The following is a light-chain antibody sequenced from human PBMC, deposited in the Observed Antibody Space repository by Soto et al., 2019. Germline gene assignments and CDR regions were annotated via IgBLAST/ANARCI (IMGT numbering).Light chain of an antibody. CDR3: QQYDSSPRT. CDR2: GAS. CDR1: QSVGHS. J-gene: IGKJ1*01. V-gene: IGKV3-15*01. Sequence: VVMPQSPGTLSVSPGEGVPLSCRASQSVGHSLAWYQQKPGQAPRLLIFGASTRVTGIPARFSGSGSGTEFTLTITSLQSEEFAVYYCQQYDSSPRTVGQGTKVDIK.